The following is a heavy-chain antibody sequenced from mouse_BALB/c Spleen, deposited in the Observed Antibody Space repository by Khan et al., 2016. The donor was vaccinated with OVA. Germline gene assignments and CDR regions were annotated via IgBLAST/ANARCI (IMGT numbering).Heavy chain of an antibody. CDR2: IDPFNDDT. Sequence: VQLQQSGPELMKPGASVKISCKASGYSFTTYYIHWVKQSHGKGLEWIGYIDPFNDDTNYNQKFKGKATLTEDKSSSTAYMHLSSLTSEDSAVYYCARHGSISWFAYWGQGTLVTVSA. CDR3: ARHGSISWFAY. D-gene: IGHD1-1*01. CDR1: GYSFTTYY. V-gene: IGHV1-31*01. J-gene: IGHJ3*01.